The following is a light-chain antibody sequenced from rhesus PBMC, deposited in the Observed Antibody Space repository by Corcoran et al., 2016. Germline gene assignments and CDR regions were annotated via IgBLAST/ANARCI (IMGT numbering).Light chain of an antibody. Sequence: QAAPTQSPSVPGSPGQSVTISCTGTRSDIGGYNRVSWYQQHPGKAPKLMIYEVTKRPSGVSDRFSGTKSGNTASLTISGLQAEDAADYYCSSYASSSTFIFGVGTRLTV. CDR1: RSDIGGYNR. CDR3: SSYASSSTFI. V-gene: IGLV2-13*03. CDR2: EVT. J-gene: IGLJ1*01.